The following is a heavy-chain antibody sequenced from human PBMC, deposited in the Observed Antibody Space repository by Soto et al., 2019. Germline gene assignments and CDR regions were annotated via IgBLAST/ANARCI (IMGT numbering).Heavy chain of an antibody. D-gene: IGHD3-10*01. CDR1: GFAVRHDY. CDR3: ARKTDSIPSGGDV. V-gene: IGHV3-53*04. CDR2: IYSGGDT. J-gene: IGHJ6*03. Sequence: EVQLVESGGCLVQPGGSLRLSCTASGFAVRHDYMTWVRQAPGKGLEWVSMIYSGGDTAYADSVKGRFTISRHTSQNTLYLQMNSLRAGDTAVYYCARKTDSIPSGGDVWGKGTAVTVSS.